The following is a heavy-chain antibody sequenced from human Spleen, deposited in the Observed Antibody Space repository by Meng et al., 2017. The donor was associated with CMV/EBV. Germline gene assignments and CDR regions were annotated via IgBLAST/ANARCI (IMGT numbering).Heavy chain of an antibody. CDR3: ARVPLYSTSWKDY. CDR1: GYTFTSYD. D-gene: IGHD2-2*01. J-gene: IGHJ4*02. V-gene: IGHV1-8*03. Sequence: ASVKVSCKASGYTFTSYDIHWVRQATGQGLEWMGWMNPNNGNTGYTERFQGRVTFTRNTSTSTAYMELNSPRSDDTAVYYCARVPLYSTSWKDYWGQGTLVTVSS. CDR2: MNPNNGNT.